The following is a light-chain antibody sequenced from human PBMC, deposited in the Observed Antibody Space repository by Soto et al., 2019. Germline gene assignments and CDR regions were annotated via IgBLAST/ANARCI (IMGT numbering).Light chain of an antibody. CDR2: GAS. CDR3: QQSYSTLYT. CDR1: QSISTY. J-gene: IGKJ2*01. Sequence: DIQMTQSPSSLSASIGDRVTITCRPSQSISTYLHWYQQKPGEAPKLLISGASSLQSGIPSRFSGNGSGTDFTLSNTSLQREDFAIYFCQQSYSTLYTFGQGTKLEIK. V-gene: IGKV1-39*01.